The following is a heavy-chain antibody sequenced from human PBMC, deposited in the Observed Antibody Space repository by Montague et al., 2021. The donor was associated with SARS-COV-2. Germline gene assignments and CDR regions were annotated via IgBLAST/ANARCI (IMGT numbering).Heavy chain of an antibody. Sequence: SLRLSCAASGFAFRNYHMTWVRQAPGKGLQWVSYISRDSAEIYYAESVKGRFTISRDNDRSALYLQMNTLRNEDTAMYYCARDSGITGADDYWGQGTLVVVSS. CDR3: ARDSGITGADDY. CDR2: ISRDSAEI. D-gene: IGHD1-14*01. J-gene: IGHJ4*02. CDR1: GFAFRNYH. V-gene: IGHV3-48*02.